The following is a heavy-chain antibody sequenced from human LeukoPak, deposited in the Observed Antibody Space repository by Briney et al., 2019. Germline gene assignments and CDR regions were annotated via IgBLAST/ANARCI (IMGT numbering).Heavy chain of an antibody. Sequence: GGSLRLSCAASGFTFSSYAMSWVRQAPGKGLEWVSAISGSGGSTYYADSVKGRFTISRDNSKNTLYLQMNSLRGEDTAVYYCAKDRRETSGWILDYWGQGTLVTVSS. CDR3: AKDRRETSGWILDY. V-gene: IGHV3-23*01. D-gene: IGHD6-19*01. CDR1: GFTFSSYA. J-gene: IGHJ4*02. CDR2: ISGSGGST.